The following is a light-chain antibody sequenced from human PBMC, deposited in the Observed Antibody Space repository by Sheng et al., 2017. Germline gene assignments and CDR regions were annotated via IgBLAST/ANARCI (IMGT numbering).Light chain of an antibody. Sequence: EIVLTQSPGTLSLSPGERATLSCRASQSVSNNYLAWYQQKPGQAPRLLIYGAFSRASGIPARFSGSVSGTDFTLTISSLEPEDFAVYYCQQRSNWVTFGGGTKVEIK. CDR3: QQRSNWVT. J-gene: IGKJ4*01. CDR2: GAF. CDR1: QSVSNNY. V-gene: IGKV3D-20*02.